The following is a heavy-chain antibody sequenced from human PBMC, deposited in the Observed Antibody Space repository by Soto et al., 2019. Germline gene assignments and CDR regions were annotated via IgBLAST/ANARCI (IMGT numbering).Heavy chain of an antibody. CDR2: ISGSGGST. CDR3: AKVGGSGGSCYFECYTTVDY. CDR1: GFTFSSYA. J-gene: IGHJ4*02. D-gene: IGHD2-15*01. V-gene: IGHV3-23*01. Sequence: GGSLRLSCAASGFTFSSYAMSWVRQAPGKGLEWVSAISGSGGSTYYADSVKGRFTISRDNSKNTLYLQMNSLRAEDTAVYHCAKVGGSGGSCYFECYTTVDYWGQGTLVTVSS.